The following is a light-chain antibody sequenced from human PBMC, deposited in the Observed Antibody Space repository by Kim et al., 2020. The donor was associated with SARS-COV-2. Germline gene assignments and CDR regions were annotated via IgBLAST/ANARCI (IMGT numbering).Light chain of an antibody. Sequence: GQASTVSCTGTRSYVGYYNSVSWYQQHPCHDPKLIMYDVSGRASGVSNRFSGSESGNTAAQTISGLRAEDGADYYCSSHTTSSTDVFGSGTKVTVL. CDR1: RSYVGYYNS. V-gene: IGLV2-14*04. CDR2: DVS. CDR3: SSHTTSSTDV. J-gene: IGLJ1*01.